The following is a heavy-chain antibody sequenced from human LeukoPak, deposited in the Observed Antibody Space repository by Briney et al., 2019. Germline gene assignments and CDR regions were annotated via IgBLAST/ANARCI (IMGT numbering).Heavy chain of an antibody. J-gene: IGHJ4*02. CDR3: ARDGRMPLVHFDY. V-gene: IGHV3-48*01. CDR2: ISSSSSTI. D-gene: IGHD2-2*01. CDR1: GFTFSSYS. Sequence: PGGSLRLSCAASGFTFSSYSVNWVRQAPGKGLEWVSYISSSSSTIYYADSVKGRFTISRDNAKNSLYLQMNSLRAEDTAVYYCARDGRMPLVHFDYWGQGTLVTVSS.